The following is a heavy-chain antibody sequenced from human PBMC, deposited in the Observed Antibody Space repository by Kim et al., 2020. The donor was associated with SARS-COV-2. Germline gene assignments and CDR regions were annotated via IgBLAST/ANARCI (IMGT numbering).Heavy chain of an antibody. Sequence: SETLSLTCTVSGGSISSYYWSWIRQPPGKGLEWIGYIYYSGSTNYNPSLKSRVTISVDTSKNQFSLKLSSVTAADTAVYYCARVDQFNGSGSYWMSPTGGWYFDLWGRGTLVTVSS. V-gene: IGHV4-59*13. D-gene: IGHD3-10*01. J-gene: IGHJ2*01. CDR1: GGSISSYY. CDR2: IYYSGST. CDR3: ARVDQFNGSGSYWMSPTGGWYFDL.